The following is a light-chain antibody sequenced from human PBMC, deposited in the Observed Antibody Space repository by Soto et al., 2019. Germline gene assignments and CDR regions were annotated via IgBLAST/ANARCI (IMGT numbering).Light chain of an antibody. V-gene: IGKV3-20*01. CDR1: QSVSSN. CDR2: GAS. J-gene: IGKJ1*01. Sequence: ETVMTQSPATLSVSPGERATLSCRASQSVSSNLAWYQQKLGQAPRLLIYGASTRATGIPDRFSGSGSGTDFTLTISRLEPEDFAVYYCQQYGSSGTFGQGTKVDIK. CDR3: QQYGSSGT.